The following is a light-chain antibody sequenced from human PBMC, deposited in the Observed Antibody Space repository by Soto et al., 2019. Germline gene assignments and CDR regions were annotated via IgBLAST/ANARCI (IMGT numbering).Light chain of an antibody. Sequence: QPVLTQPPSASGTPGQRVTISCSGSSSNIGSNYVYWYQHLTGTAPKLLIYRNNQRPSGVPDRFSGSKSGTSASLAISGLRSEDEGDYYCATWDDSLSNYVFGTGTKLTVL. J-gene: IGLJ1*01. CDR3: ATWDDSLSNYV. V-gene: IGLV1-47*01. CDR2: RNN. CDR1: SSNIGSNY.